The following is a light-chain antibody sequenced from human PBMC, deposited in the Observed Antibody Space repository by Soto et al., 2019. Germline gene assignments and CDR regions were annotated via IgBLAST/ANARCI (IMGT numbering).Light chain of an antibody. J-gene: IGKJ5*01. CDR2: GAS. Sequence: EIVLTQSPGTLSLSPGERATLSCRASQSVPSRIAWYQQKPGQAPSLLIYGASTRATGIPARFSGSGSGTEFTLTISSLQSEDFAVYYCQQYNNWPPITFGQGTRLEI. CDR3: QQYNNWPPIT. CDR1: QSVPSR. V-gene: IGKV3-15*01.